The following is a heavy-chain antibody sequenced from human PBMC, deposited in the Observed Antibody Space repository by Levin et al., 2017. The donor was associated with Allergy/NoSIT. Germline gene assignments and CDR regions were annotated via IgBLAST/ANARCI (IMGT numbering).Heavy chain of an antibody. CDR1: GFTVDEDT. V-gene: IGHV3-43*01. CDR3: AKGDSSSWYFLSG. CDR2: ISWDGGST. D-gene: IGHD6-13*01. J-gene: IGHJ4*02. Sequence: GGSLRLSCAAAGFTVDEDTMHWGRQAAGKGLEWVSLISWDGGSTYYADSVKGRFTISRDNSKNSLYLQMNSLRTEDTALYYCAKGDSSSWYFLSGWGQGTLVTVSS.